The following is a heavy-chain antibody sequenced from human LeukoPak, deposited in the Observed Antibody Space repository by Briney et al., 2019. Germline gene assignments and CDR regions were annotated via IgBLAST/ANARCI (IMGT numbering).Heavy chain of an antibody. D-gene: IGHD2-2*01. CDR2: ISGSGGST. CDR3: AKDLGYCSSTSCSGGDY. J-gene: IGHJ4*02. V-gene: IGHV3-23*01. CDR1: GFTFSSYA. Sequence: GGSLRLSCAASGFTFSSYAMSWVRQAPGKGLEWVSAISGSGGSTYYADSVKGRFTISRDNAKNTLYLQMNSLGAEDTAVYYCAKDLGYCSSTSCSGGDYWGQGTLVTVSS.